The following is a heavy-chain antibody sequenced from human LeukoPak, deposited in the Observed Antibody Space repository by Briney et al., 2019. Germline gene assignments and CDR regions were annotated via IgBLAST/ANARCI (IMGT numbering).Heavy chain of an antibody. CDR1: GFTFGDYA. J-gene: IGHJ4*02. Sequence: GGSLRLSCTASGFTFGDYAMSWVRQAPGKGLEGVGFIRSKAYGGTTEYAASVKGRFTISRDDSKSIAYLQMNSLKTEDTAVYYCTRASDYGEFFDYWGQGTLVTVSS. D-gene: IGHD4-17*01. CDR2: IRSKAYGGTT. V-gene: IGHV3-49*04. CDR3: TRASDYGEFFDY.